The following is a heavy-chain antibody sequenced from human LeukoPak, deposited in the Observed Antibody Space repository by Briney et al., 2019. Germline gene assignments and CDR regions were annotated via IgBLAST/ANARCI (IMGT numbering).Heavy chain of an antibody. V-gene: IGHV3-23*01. CDR3: ARHYSFIPY. D-gene: IGHD5-18*01. CDR2: ISDNEGST. CDR1: GFTFNYYA. J-gene: IGHJ4*02. Sequence: GGSLRLSCAASGFTFNYYAMSWVRQPPGKGLEWVSGISDNEGSTYYTDSVKGRFTISRDNTKNTVYLQMNNLRPDDTAVYFCARHYSFIPYWGQGTLVTVSS.